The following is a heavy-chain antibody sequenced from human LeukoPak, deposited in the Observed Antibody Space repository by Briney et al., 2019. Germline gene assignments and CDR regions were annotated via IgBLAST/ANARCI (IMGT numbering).Heavy chain of an antibody. CDR2: IYTSGST. CDR3: ARDRHCSGGSCNDAFDI. D-gene: IGHD2-15*01. V-gene: IGHV4-4*07. CDR1: GGSISSYY. Sequence: SETLSLTCTVSGGSISSYYWSWIRQPAGKGLEWIGRIYTSGSTNYNPSLKSRVTMSVDTSKNQFSLKLSSVTAADTAVYYCARDRHCSGGSCNDAFDIWGQGTMVTVSS. J-gene: IGHJ3*02.